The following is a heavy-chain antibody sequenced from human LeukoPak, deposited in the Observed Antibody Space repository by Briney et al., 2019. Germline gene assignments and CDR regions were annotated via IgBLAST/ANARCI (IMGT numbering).Heavy chain of an antibody. V-gene: IGHV3-33*06. Sequence: GRSLRLSCAASGFTFSRYGMHWVRQAPGKGLEWVAVIWYDGSNKYYADSVKGRFTISRDNSKNTLYLQMNSLRAEDTAVYYCAKERKVTTWAFDYWGQGTLVTVSS. J-gene: IGHJ4*02. D-gene: IGHD4-17*01. CDR3: AKERKVTTWAFDY. CDR2: IWYDGSNK. CDR1: GFTFSRYG.